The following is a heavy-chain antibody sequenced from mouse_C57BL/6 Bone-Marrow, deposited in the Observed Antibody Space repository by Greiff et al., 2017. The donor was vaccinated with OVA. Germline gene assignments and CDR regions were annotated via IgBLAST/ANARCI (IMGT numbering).Heavy chain of an antibody. V-gene: IGHV5-9-1*02. Sequence: EVKVIESGEGLVKPGGSLKLSCAASGFTFSSYAMSWVRQTPEKRLEWVAYISSGGDYIYYADTVKGRFTISRDNARNTLYLQMSSLKSEDTAMYYCTRGAQYYAMDYWGQGTSVTVSS. CDR1: GFTFSSYA. CDR3: TRGAQYYAMDY. D-gene: IGHD3-2*02. J-gene: IGHJ4*01. CDR2: ISSGGDYI.